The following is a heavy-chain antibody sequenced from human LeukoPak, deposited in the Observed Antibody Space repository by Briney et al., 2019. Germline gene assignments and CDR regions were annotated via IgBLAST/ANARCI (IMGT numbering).Heavy chain of an antibody. D-gene: IGHD4-17*01. CDR3: ARYGDYGAFDI. CDR2: IWYDGNNQ. Sequence: GRPLRHSCAASGFTFSSYAMHWVRQAPGKGLEWVAGIWYDGNNQYYADSLKGRFTISRDNSKNTLYLQMNSLRAEDTAVYYCARYGDYGAFDIWGQGTMVTVSS. CDR1: GFTFSSYA. V-gene: IGHV3-33*01. J-gene: IGHJ3*02.